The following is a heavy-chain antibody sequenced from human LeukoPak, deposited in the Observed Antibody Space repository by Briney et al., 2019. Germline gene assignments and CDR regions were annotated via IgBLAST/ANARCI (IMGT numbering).Heavy chain of an antibody. Sequence: PGGSLRLSCAASGFTFSSYTMNWVRRAPGKGLEWVSGISASGGSTYYADSVKGRFTISRDNSKNTLYLQMNSLRAEDTAVYYCAKGGSYSLSHAFDIWGQGTMVTASS. D-gene: IGHD1-26*01. CDR1: GFTFSSYT. CDR3: AKGGSYSLSHAFDI. V-gene: IGHV3-23*01. J-gene: IGHJ3*02. CDR2: ISASGGST.